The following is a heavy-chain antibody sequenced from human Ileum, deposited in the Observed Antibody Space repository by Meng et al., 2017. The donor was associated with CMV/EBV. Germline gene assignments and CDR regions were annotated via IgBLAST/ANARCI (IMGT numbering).Heavy chain of an antibody. D-gene: IGHD5/OR15-5a*01. V-gene: IGHV3-15*01. Sequence: GESLKISCAASGFTFSNAWMTWVRQAPGKGLEWVGKIDGGTTEYAAPVKGRFTISRDNSKNTLYLQMNSLKTEDTAVYYCAADWPNDIYPFDSWGQGKRVTGAS. J-gene: IGHJ4*02. CDR2: KIDGGTT. CDR3: AADWPNDIYPFDS. CDR1: GFTFSNAW.